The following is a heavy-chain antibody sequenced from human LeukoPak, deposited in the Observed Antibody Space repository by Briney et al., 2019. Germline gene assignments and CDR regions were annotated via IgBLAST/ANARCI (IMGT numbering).Heavy chain of an antibody. Sequence: SGRSLRLSCAASGFTFSTYGMHWVRQSPGKGLEWVAVIWYDGSKTHYRDSVKGRFTISRDNSKNTLYLEMNSLRAEDTAVYYCARTTKYSFDIWGQGTMVTVSS. D-gene: IGHD2/OR15-2a*01. V-gene: IGHV3-33*01. CDR2: IWYDGSKT. CDR1: GFTFSTYG. CDR3: ARTTKYSFDI. J-gene: IGHJ3*02.